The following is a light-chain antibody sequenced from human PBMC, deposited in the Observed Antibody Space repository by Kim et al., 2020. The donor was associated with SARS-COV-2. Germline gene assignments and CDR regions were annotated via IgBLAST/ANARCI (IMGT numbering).Light chain of an antibody. V-gene: IGLV4-69*01. CDR3: QTWGTGSVV. Sequence: ASVKLTGTLSSGQSSYAIAWHQQQPEKGPRYLMKLNSDGSHSKGDGIPDRFSGSSSGAERYLTISSLQSEDEADYYCQTWGTGSVVFGGGTQLTVL. CDR2: LNSDGSH. CDR1: SGQSSYA. J-gene: IGLJ2*01.